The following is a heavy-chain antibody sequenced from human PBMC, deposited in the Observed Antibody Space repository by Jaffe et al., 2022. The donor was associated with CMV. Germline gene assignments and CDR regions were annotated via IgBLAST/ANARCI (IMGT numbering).Heavy chain of an antibody. D-gene: IGHD1-1*01. V-gene: IGHV3-15*01. CDR2: IKSKTDGGTT. CDR1: GFTFSNAW. J-gene: IGHJ3*02. CDR3: TGPKNWHAFDI. Sequence: EVQLVESGGGLVKPGGSLRLSCAASGFTFSNAWMSWVRQAPGKGLEWVGRIKSKTDGGTTDYAAPVKGRFTISRDDSKNTLYLQMNSLKTEDTAVYYCTGPKNWHAFDIWGQGTMVTVSS.